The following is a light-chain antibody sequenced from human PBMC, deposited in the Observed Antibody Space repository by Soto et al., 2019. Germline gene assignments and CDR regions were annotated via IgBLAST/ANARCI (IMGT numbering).Light chain of an antibody. CDR2: DAS. V-gene: IGKV3-11*01. J-gene: IGKJ5*01. Sequence: EIVLTQSPDTLCLSPGERATLSCRASQSVLSYLAWYQQKPGQAPRLRIYDASNRATGIPARFSGSGSGTDFTLTISSLEPEDFAVYYCQQRSNWITFGQGTRLEIK. CDR1: QSVLSY. CDR3: QQRSNWIT.